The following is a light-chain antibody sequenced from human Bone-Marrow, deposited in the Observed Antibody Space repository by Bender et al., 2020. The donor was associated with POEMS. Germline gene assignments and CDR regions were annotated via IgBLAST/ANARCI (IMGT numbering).Light chain of an antibody. CDR2: NSH. CDR3: AAWDDSLNGYV. J-gene: IGLJ1*01. Sequence: QSVLTQPPSASATLGQRVTISCSRSASDRGTTPINWYQHLPGTAPKLIIYNSHQRPSGVPDRFSGSKSGTSASLAIRRLQSEDEADYYCAAWDDSLNGYVFGTGTTVTVL. V-gene: IGLV1-44*01. CDR1: ASDRGTTP.